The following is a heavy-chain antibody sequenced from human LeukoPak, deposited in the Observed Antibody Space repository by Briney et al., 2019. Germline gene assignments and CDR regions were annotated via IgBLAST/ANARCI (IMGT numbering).Heavy chain of an antibody. CDR1: GFTFSSYA. CDR3: AKKGSYSSGWYGGHYFDS. D-gene: IGHD6-19*01. CDR2: IGGDSST. Sequence: GGSLRLSCEASGFTFSSYALSWVRQAPGKGLEWVAAIGGDSSTYYTGSVRGRLTISRDNSKNTVYLQMSSLRVEDTAVYYCAKKGSYSSGWYGGHYFDSWGQGTLVTVSS. J-gene: IGHJ4*01. V-gene: IGHV3-23*01.